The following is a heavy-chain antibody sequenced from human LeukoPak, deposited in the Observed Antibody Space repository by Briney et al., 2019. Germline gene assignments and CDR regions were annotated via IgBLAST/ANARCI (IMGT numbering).Heavy chain of an antibody. J-gene: IGHJ4*02. CDR1: GGTFSSYA. V-gene: IGHV1-69*04. CDR2: IIPILGIA. Sequence: GASVKVSCKASGGTFSSYAISWVRQAPGQGLEWMGRIIPILGIANYAQKFQGRVTITADKSTSTAYMELSSLRSEDTAVYYCARLSSDDPPAVRNDYWGQGTLVTVSS. CDR3: ARLSSDDPPAVRNDY. D-gene: IGHD3-16*01.